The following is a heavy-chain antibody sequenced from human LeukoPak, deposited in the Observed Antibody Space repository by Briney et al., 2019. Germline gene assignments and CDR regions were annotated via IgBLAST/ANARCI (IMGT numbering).Heavy chain of an antibody. Sequence: GGSLRLSCAASGFTFSSYSMNWVRQAPGKGLEWVSYISSSSSTIYYADSVKGRFTISRDNAKNSLYLQMNSLRAEDTAVYYCARDAKYNTAMGKDNWFDPWGQGTLVTVSS. CDR2: ISSSSSTI. CDR3: ARDAKYNTAMGKDNWFDP. V-gene: IGHV3-48*01. CDR1: GFTFSSYS. D-gene: IGHD5-18*01. J-gene: IGHJ5*02.